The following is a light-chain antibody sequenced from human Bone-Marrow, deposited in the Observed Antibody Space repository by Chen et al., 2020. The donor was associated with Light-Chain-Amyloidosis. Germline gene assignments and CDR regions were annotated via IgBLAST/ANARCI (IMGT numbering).Light chain of an antibody. CDR2: KTD. J-gene: IGLJ3*02. CDR3: ATWDDNVIGWV. Sequence: QAVLTQSPSASGTPGQSVTISCSGSSSNIEKKNVYWYQQIAGTAPKLLIQKTDQRPSGGPERCAGAQSGTSASRAISGLRPEDEAEYYCATWDDNVIGWVFGGGTKLTVL. V-gene: IGLV1-47*01. CDR1: SSNIEKKN.